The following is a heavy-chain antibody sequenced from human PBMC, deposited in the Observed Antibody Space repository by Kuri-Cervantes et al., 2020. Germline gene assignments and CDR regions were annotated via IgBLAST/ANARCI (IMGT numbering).Heavy chain of an antibody. D-gene: IGHD6-13*01. CDR3: ARTSDIAAAGQYYFDY. Sequence: SGPTLVKPTQTLTLTCTFSGFSLSTSRMRVSWIRQPPGKALEWLARIDWDDDKFYSTSLKTRLTISKDTSKNQVVLTMTNMDPVDTATYYCARTSDIAAAGQYYFDYWGQGTLVTVSS. CDR1: GFSLSTSRMR. CDR2: IDWDDDK. V-gene: IGHV2-70*04. J-gene: IGHJ4*02.